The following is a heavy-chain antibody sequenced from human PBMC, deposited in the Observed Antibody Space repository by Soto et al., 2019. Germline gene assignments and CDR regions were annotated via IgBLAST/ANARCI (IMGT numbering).Heavy chain of an antibody. CDR2: IYSGGST. D-gene: IGHD1-20*01. Sequence: GGSLRLSCAASGFTVSSNYMSWVRQAPGKGLEWVSVIYSGGSTYYADSVKGRFTISRDNSKNTLYLQMNSLRAEDTAVYYCARGPNWNDPFDYWGQGTLVTVSS. CDR3: ARGPNWNDPFDY. CDR1: GFTVSSNY. J-gene: IGHJ4*02. V-gene: IGHV3-66*01.